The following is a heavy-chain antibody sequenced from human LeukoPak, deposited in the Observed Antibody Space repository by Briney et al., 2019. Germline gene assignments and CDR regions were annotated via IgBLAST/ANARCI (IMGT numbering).Heavy chain of an antibody. Sequence: GGSLRLSCTASGFTFGDYAMSWVRQAPGKGREWVGFIRSKAYGGTTEYAASVKGRFTISRDDSKSIAYVQMNSLKTEDTAVYYCTRVGEMATIPYFDYWGQGTLVTVSS. CDR3: TRVGEMATIPYFDY. CDR1: GFTFGDYA. D-gene: IGHD5-24*01. CDR2: IRSKAYGGTT. V-gene: IGHV3-49*04. J-gene: IGHJ4*02.